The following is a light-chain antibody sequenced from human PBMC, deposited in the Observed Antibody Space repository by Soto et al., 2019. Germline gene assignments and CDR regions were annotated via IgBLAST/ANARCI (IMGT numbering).Light chain of an antibody. CDR2: RNN. J-gene: IGLJ3*02. V-gene: IGLV1-47*01. Sequence: QSVLTQPPSASGTPGQRVTISCSGSSSNIGSEYVVWYQHLPGTAPKLLFIRNNRRPSGVPDRFAGSKSGTSASLAIRGLRSEDEADYYCAARDDSLSGHWVFGGGTKLTVL. CDR1: SSNIGSEY. CDR3: AARDDSLSGHWV.